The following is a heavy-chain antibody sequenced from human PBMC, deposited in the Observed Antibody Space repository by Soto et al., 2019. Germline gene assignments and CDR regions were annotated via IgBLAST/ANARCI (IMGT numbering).Heavy chain of an antibody. Sequence: GESLKISCKGSGYSFTSYWIGWVRQMPGKGLEWMGIIYPGDSDTRYSPSFQGQVTISADKSISTAYLQWSSLKASDTAMYYCARHEGSYFPYYYYGMDVWGQGTTVTVS. CDR3: ARHEGSYFPYYYYGMDV. D-gene: IGHD1-26*01. V-gene: IGHV5-51*01. J-gene: IGHJ6*02. CDR2: IYPGDSDT. CDR1: GYSFTSYW.